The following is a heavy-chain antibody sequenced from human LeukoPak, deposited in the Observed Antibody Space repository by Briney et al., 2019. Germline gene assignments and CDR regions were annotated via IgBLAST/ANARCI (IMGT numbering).Heavy chain of an antibody. CDR1: GFTFSSYA. J-gene: IGHJ3*02. Sequence: QSGGSLRLSCAASGFTFSSYAMHWVRQAPGKGLEWVAVISYDGSNKYYADSVKGRFTISRDNSKNTLYLQMNSLRAEDTAVYYCAREVADSRINRAFDIWGQGQWSPSRQ. V-gene: IGHV3-30*04. D-gene: IGHD6-13*01. CDR2: ISYDGSNK. CDR3: AREVADSRINRAFDI.